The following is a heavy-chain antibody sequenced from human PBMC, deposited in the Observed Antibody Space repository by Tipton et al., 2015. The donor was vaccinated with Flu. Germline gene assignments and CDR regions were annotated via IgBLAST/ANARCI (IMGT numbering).Heavy chain of an antibody. Sequence: LRLSCTVSGGSISSYYWSWIRQPAGKGLEWIGRIYTSGSTNYNPSLKSRVTMSVDTSKNQFSLKLSSVTAADTAVYYGARYSSSWSHYGMDVWGQGTTVTVSS. CDR3: ARYSSSWSHYGMDV. J-gene: IGHJ6*02. D-gene: IGHD6-13*01. V-gene: IGHV4-4*07. CDR2: IYTSGST. CDR1: GGSISSYY.